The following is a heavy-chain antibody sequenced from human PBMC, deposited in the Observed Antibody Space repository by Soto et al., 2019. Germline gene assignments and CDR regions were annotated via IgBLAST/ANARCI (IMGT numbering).Heavy chain of an antibody. CDR3: ARGKNYDFWSGYDYFDY. D-gene: IGHD3-3*01. CDR1: GYTYTSYD. J-gene: IGHJ4*02. V-gene: IGHV1-8*01. CDR2: MNPNSGNT. Sequence: GASVKVSCNASGYTYTSYDINWVRQATGQGLEWMGWMNPNSGNTGYAQKFQGRVTMTMNTSISTAYMELSSLRSEDTAVYYCARGKNYDFWSGYDYFDYWGQGTLVTVSS.